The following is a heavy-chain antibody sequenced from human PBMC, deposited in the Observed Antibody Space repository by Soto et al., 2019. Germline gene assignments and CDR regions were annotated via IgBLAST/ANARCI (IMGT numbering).Heavy chain of an antibody. D-gene: IGHD3-10*01. CDR2: IYYSGST. J-gene: IGHJ4*02. CDR3: ARGRYYGSGPVSY. Sequence: QVQLQESGPGLVKPSQTLSLTCTVSGGSISSGDYYWSWIRQPPGKGLEWIGYIYYSGSTYYNPSPQSRVPXSXHXXKNHFSLHLTAVTAADTAVYYCARGRYYGSGPVSYWGPGTMVTVSS. CDR1: GGSISSGDYY. V-gene: IGHV4-30-4*01.